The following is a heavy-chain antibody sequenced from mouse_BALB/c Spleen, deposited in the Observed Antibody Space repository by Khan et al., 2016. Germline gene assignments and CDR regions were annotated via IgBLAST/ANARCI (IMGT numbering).Heavy chain of an antibody. CDR2: INTNTGEP. CDR3: AEDYYGSNWFAY. CDR1: GYTFTNYG. D-gene: IGHD1-1*01. J-gene: IGHJ3*01. Sequence: QVQLKQSGPELKKPGETVKISCKASGYTFTNYGMNWVKQAPGKGLKWMGWINTNTGEPTYAEEFKGRFAFSLETSASTAYLQINNLQNADTATYFCAEDYYGSNWFAYWGQGALVTVSA. V-gene: IGHV9-3*02.